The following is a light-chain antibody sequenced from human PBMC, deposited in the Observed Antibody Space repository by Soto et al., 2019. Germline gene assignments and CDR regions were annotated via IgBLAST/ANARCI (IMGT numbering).Light chain of an antibody. CDR3: CSLTPSHSYV. CDR1: SSDIGHYDY. J-gene: IGLJ1*01. CDR2: HVT. Sequence: QSIPTEPPSVNGSTSQSITIHYTGTSSDIGHYDYVSWYQQHPGKAPKLMIYHVTYRPSGVSNRYSGSKSGNSASLTISGLQADDEADYYCCSLTPSHSYVVGSGTKVTV. V-gene: IGLV2-14*03.